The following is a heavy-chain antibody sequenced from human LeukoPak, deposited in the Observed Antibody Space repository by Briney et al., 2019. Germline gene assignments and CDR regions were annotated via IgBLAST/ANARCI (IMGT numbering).Heavy chain of an antibody. J-gene: IGHJ4*02. D-gene: IGHD6-19*01. CDR3: ARDNLRSGLKSWDY. Sequence: GGSLRLSCAASGFTFSDYYMSWIRQAPGKGLEWVSYISSSGSTIYYADSVKGRFTITRDNAKNSLYLQMNSLRAEDTAVYYCARDNLRSGLKSWDYWGQGTLVTVSS. V-gene: IGHV3-11*01. CDR1: GFTFSDYY. CDR2: ISSSGSTI.